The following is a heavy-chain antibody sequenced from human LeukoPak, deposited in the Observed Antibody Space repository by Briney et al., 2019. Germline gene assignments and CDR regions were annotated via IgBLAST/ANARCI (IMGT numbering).Heavy chain of an antibody. CDR3: ARGDYGSGSSPVDY. J-gene: IGHJ4*02. CDR2: ISAYNGNT. D-gene: IGHD3-10*01. CDR1: GYTFTSYG. Sequence: RASVKVSCKASGYTFTSYGISWVRQAPGQGLEWMGWISAYNGNTNYAQKLQGRVTMTTDTSTSTAYMELRSLRSDDTAVYCGARGDYGSGSSPVDYWGQGTLVTVSS. V-gene: IGHV1-18*01.